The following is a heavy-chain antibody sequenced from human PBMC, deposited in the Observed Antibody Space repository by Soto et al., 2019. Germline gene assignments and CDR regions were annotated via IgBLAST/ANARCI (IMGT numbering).Heavy chain of an antibody. CDR3: AASLGIHKGDYSAFDI. V-gene: IGHV1-58*02. CDR2: IVVGSGNT. Sequence: ASVKVSCKASGFTFTSSAMQWVRQARGQRLEWIGWIVVGSGNTNYAQKFQERVTITRDMSTSTAYVELSSLRSEDTAVYYCAASLGIHKGDYSAFDIWGQGIMVTVSS. D-gene: IGHD4-17*01. J-gene: IGHJ3*02. CDR1: GFTFTSSA.